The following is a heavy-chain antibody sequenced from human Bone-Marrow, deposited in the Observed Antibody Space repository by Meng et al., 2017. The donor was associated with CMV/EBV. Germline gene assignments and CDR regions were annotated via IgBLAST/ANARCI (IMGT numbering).Heavy chain of an antibody. CDR2: IRHDAST. V-gene: IGHV3-30*02. CDR3: AKPILPYGPRVSYGMDV. J-gene: IGHJ6*02. CDR1: GFTFSSYG. Sequence: GESLKISCAASGFTFSSYGMHWVRQAPGKGLEWVAFIRHDASTDSVKGRFTISRDNSKNTLYLQKNSLRVEDTAVYYCAKPILPYGPRVSYGMDVWGQGTMVTVSS. D-gene: IGHD4-17*01.